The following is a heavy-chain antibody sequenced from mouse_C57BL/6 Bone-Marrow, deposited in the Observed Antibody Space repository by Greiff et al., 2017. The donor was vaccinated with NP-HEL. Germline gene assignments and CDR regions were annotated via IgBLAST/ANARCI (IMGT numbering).Heavy chain of an antibody. CDR3: ARGDGYPDY. V-gene: IGHV1-82*01. CDR1: GYAFSSSW. Sequence: VQLQQSGPELVKPGASVKISCKASGYAFSSSWMNWVKQRPGKGLEWIGRIYPGDGDTNYNGKFKGKATLTADKSSSTAYMQLSNLTSEDSAVYFCARGDGYPDYWGKGTTLTVSS. CDR2: IYPGDGDT. D-gene: IGHD2-3*01. J-gene: IGHJ2*01.